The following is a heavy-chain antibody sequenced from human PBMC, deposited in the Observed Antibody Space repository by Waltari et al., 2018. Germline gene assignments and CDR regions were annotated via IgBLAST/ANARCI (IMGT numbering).Heavy chain of an antibody. Sequence: EVQLVESGGGLVQPGRSLRLSCAASGFTFDDYAMHWVRHAPGKGLEWVSGISWNSGSIGYADSVKGRFTISRDNAKNSLYLQMNSLRAEDTALYYCAKGPVLLWFGELSAFDYWGQGTLVTVSS. D-gene: IGHD3-10*01. J-gene: IGHJ4*02. CDR2: ISWNSGSI. CDR3: AKGPVLLWFGELSAFDY. V-gene: IGHV3-9*01. CDR1: GFTFDDYA.